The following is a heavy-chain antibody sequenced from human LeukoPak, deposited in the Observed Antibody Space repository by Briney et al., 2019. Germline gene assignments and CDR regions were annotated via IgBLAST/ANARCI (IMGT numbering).Heavy chain of an antibody. Sequence: GGSLRLSCAASGFAFSSCGMHWVRQAPGKGLEWVAVISYGGSNKYYADSVKGRFTISRDNSKNTLYLQMNSLRVEDTAVYYCAKEEGGSGSYYKGGYYYAMDVRGQGTTVTVSS. CDR3: AKEEGGSGSYYKGGYYYAMDV. D-gene: IGHD3-10*01. J-gene: IGHJ6*02. CDR1: GFAFSSCG. CDR2: ISYGGSNK. V-gene: IGHV3-30*18.